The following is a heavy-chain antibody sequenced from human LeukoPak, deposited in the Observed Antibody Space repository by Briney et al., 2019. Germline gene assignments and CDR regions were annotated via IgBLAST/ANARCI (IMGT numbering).Heavy chain of an antibody. Sequence: SVKVSCKASGGTFSSYAISWVRQASGQGLEWMGGIIPIFGTANYAQKFQGRVTITTDESTSTAYMELSSLRSEDTAVYYCARDQGSYSSSFNWFDPWGQGTLVTVSS. J-gene: IGHJ5*02. CDR3: ARDQGSYSSSFNWFDP. CDR2: IIPIFGTA. D-gene: IGHD6-6*01. CDR1: GGTFSSYA. V-gene: IGHV1-69*05.